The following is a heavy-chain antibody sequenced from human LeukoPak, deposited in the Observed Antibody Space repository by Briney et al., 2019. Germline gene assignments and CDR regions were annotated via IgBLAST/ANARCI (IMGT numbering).Heavy chain of an antibody. CDR2: IYHSGST. CDR3: ARDGYSGNDGL. Sequence: KSSETLSLTFTVSGGSISSYYWSWIRQPPGKGLEWIGYIYHSGSTKYNPSLKSRVTISVDTSKNQFSLKLSSVTAADTAVYYCARDGYSGNDGLWGQGTLVTVSS. V-gene: IGHV4-59*01. CDR1: GGSISSYY. D-gene: IGHD5-12*01. J-gene: IGHJ4*02.